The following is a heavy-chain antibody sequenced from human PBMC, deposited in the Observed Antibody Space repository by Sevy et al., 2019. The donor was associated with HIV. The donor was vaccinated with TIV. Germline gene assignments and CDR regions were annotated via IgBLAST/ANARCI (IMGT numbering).Heavy chain of an antibody. V-gene: IGHV3-21*01. CDR3: ARDHPLYSSSWYGMDV. CDR1: GFTFSSYS. Sequence: GGSLRLSCAASGFTFSSYSMNWVRQAPGKGLEWVSSISSSSSYIYYADSVKGRFTISIDNAKNSLYLQMNSLRAEDTAVYYFARDHPLYSSSWYGMDVWGQGTTVTVSS. J-gene: IGHJ6*02. CDR2: ISSSSSYI. D-gene: IGHD6-13*01.